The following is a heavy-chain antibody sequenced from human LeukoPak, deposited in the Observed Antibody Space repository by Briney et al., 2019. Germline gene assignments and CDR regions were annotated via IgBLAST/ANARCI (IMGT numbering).Heavy chain of an antibody. CDR3: ARDTLAYWGGDCLQFDY. D-gene: IGHD2-21*02. CDR1: GGTFSSYA. J-gene: IGHJ4*02. V-gene: IGHV1-69*05. CDR2: IIPIFGTA. Sequence: EASVKVSCKASGGTFSSYAISWVRQAPGQGLEWMGRIIPIFGTANYAQKFQGRVTITTDESTSTAYMELSSLRSEDTAVYYCARDTLAYWGGDCLQFDYWGQGTLVTVSS.